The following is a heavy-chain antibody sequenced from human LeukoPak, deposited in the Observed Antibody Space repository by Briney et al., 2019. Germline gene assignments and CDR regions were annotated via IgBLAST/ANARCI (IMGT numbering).Heavy chain of an antibody. J-gene: IGHJ4*02. D-gene: IGHD3-22*01. CDR1: GYTFTGYF. CDR3: ARETGRREYYDSSGYLEH. Sequence: HGASVTVSCKASGYTFTGYFMHWVRQAPGQGPEWMGWINPRSGGTNYAQKFQGRVTMTRDTSSSTAYMELSRLGSDDTAVYYCARETGRREYYDSSGYLEHWGQGTLVTVSS. V-gene: IGHV1-2*02. CDR2: INPRSGGT.